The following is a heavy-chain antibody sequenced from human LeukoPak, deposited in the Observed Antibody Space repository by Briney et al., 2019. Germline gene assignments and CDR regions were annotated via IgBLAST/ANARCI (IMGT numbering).Heavy chain of an antibody. CDR2: IYPGDSDT. J-gene: IGHJ3*01. CDR3: ARQKVAGTHDAFDL. CDR1: GYSFTNYW. V-gene: IGHV5-51*01. Sequence: GESLKISCEGSGYSFTNYWIGWVRQMPGKGLEWMGMIYPGDSDTRYSPSFQGQVTISADKSISTAYLQWSSLKASDTAMHYCARQKVAGTHDAFDLWGQGTMVTVSS. D-gene: IGHD6-19*01.